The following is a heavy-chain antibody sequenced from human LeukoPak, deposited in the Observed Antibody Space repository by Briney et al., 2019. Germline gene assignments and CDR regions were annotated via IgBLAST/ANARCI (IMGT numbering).Heavy chain of an antibody. J-gene: IGHJ4*02. D-gene: IGHD5-24*01. CDR3: ARIEGMATIVD. Sequence: SETLSLTCTVPGVSISSYYWSWIRQPPGKGLEWIGYIYYSGSTNYNPSLKSRVTISVDTSKNQISLKLSSVTAADTAVYYCARIEGMATIVDWGQGTLVTVSS. CDR2: IYYSGST. CDR1: GVSISSYY. V-gene: IGHV4-59*01.